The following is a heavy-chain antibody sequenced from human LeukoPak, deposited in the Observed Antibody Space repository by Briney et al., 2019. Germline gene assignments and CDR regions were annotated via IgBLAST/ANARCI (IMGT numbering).Heavy chain of an antibody. CDR2: ISRTSRHK. Sequence: GGSLRLSCAASGFTFSSYSMNWVRQAPGKGLEWVSSISRTSRHKYYSDSVKGRFTISRDDAENSLFLQMDSLRAEDTAIYYCVRDMNAVTTCYLQFWGQGTLVTVSS. CDR1: GFTFSSYS. J-gene: IGHJ1*01. D-gene: IGHD6-19*01. CDR3: VRDMNAVTTCYLQF. V-gene: IGHV3-21*01.